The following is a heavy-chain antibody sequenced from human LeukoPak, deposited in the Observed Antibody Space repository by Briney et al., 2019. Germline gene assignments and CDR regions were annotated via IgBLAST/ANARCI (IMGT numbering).Heavy chain of an antibody. Sequence: GGSLRLSCAASGFTFSSYAMSWVRQAPGKGLEWVSAISGNGGSTYYADSVKGRFTISRDNSKNTLYLQMNSLRAEDTAVYYCAKDLPPHRAYPTWMDVWGQGTTVTVSS. CDR2: ISGNGGST. D-gene: IGHD1-1*01. V-gene: IGHV3-23*01. J-gene: IGHJ6*02. CDR1: GFTFSSYA. CDR3: AKDLPPHRAYPTWMDV.